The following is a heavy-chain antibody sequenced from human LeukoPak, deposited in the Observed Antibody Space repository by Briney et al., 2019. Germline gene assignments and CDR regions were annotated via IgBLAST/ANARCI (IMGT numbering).Heavy chain of an antibody. V-gene: IGHV4-59*01. J-gene: IGHJ4*02. D-gene: IGHD2-15*01. Sequence: SETLSLTCTVSGGSISTYYWSWIRQPPGKGLEWIGYINYIGSTNYNPSLKSRVTMSVDTSKNQFSLKLNSVTAADTAVDSCARGSSWFDYWGQGTLVTVSS. CDR1: GGSISTYY. CDR2: INYIGST. CDR3: ARGSSWFDY.